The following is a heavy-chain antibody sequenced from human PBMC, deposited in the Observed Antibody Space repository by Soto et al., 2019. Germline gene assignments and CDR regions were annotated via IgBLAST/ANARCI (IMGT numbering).Heavy chain of an antibody. J-gene: IGHJ4*02. CDR3: ARSVAGTLGDFDY. Sequence: PWETLSLTCTVSGGSISSSSYYWGWIRQPPGKGLEWIGSIYYSGSTYYNPSLKSRVTISVDTSKNQFSLKLSSVTAADTAVYYCARSVAGTLGDFDYWGQGTLVTVSS. D-gene: IGHD6-19*01. V-gene: IGHV4-39*01. CDR1: GGSISSSSYY. CDR2: IYYSGST.